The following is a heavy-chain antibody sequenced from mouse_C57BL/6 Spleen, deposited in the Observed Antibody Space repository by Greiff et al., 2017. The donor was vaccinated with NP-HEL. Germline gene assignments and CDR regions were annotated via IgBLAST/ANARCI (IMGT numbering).Heavy chain of an antibody. CDR1: GFNIKDDY. CDR2: IDPENGDT. V-gene: IGHV14-4*01. D-gene: IGHD1-1*01. Sequence: EVMQVESGAELVRTGASVKLSCTASGFNIKDDYMHWVKQRPEQGLEWIGWIDPENGDTEYASKFQGKATITADTSSNTAYLQLSSLTSEDTAVYYCTTATTVVATGYYAMDYWGQGTSVTVSS. J-gene: IGHJ4*01. CDR3: TTATTVVATGYYAMDY.